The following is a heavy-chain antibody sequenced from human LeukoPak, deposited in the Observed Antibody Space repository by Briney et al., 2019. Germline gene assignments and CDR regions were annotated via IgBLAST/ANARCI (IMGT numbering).Heavy chain of an antibody. CDR3: AREVGGSQYPPYYYYYALDV. CDR1: GFTFSNYY. D-gene: IGHD1-26*01. Sequence: GGSLRLSCVASGFTFSNYYTTWIRQAPGKGLERVSYLSTTGSTTYYGDSVKGRFTISRDNAKNSLYLQMNSLRADDTAVYYCAREVGGSQYPPYYYYYALDVWGQGTTVTV. CDR2: LSTTGSTT. V-gene: IGHV3-11*01. J-gene: IGHJ6*02.